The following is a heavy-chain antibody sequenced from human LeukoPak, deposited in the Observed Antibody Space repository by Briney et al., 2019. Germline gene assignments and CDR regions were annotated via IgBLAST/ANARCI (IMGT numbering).Heavy chain of an antibody. J-gene: IGHJ6*02. D-gene: IGHD2-15*01. CDR3: AKDLRRVRGYGYYYYGMDV. CDR2: ISGSGGST. V-gene: IGHV3-23*01. CDR1: GFTFSSYA. Sequence: PGGSLRLSCAASGFTFSSYAMSWVRQAPGKGLEWVSAISGSGGSTYYADSVKGRFTISRDNSKNTLYLQMNSLRAEDTAVYYCAKDLRRVRGYGYYYYGMDVWGQGTMVTVSS.